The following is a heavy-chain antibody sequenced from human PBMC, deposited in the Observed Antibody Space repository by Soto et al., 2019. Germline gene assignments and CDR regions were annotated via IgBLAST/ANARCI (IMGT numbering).Heavy chain of an antibody. V-gene: IGHV1-8*01. Sequence: VASVKVSCKASGYTFTSYDINWVRQATGQGLEWMGWMNPNSGNTGYAQKFQGRVTMTRNTSISTAYMELSSLRSEDTAVYYCARGLWIRYFDWLPLDYWGQGTLVTVSS. CDR2: MNPNSGNT. CDR1: GYTFTSYD. J-gene: IGHJ4*02. D-gene: IGHD3-9*01. CDR3: ARGLWIRYFDWLPLDY.